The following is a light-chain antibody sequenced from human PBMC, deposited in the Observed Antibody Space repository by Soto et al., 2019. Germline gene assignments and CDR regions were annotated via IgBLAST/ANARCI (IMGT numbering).Light chain of an antibody. Sequence: QSALTQPRSASGSPGQSVAISCTGTSSDVGGYNYVSWYQQHPGKAPKLMIYEVNKRPSGVPDRFPGSKSGNTASLTVSGLQAEDEADYYCSSYAGSSNVFGTGTKVTVL. V-gene: IGLV2-8*01. CDR2: EVN. CDR3: SSYAGSSNV. J-gene: IGLJ1*01. CDR1: SSDVGGYNY.